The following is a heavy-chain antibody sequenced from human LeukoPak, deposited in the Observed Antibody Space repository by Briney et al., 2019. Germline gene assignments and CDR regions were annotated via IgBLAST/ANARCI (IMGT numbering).Heavy chain of an antibody. D-gene: IGHD3-10*01. V-gene: IGHV1-24*01. CDR1: VHTLSGLF. CDR3: VTTLAWVWGAGY. Sequence: GSVKVSCKVSVHTLSGLFMHGVRQAPGRGGEWMGGFESEDGETFYPQKLQGRITMTEDAKADTPYIELSSLRSEDTAVFYCVTTLAWVWGAGYLGQGALVT. CDR2: FESEDGET. J-gene: IGHJ4*02.